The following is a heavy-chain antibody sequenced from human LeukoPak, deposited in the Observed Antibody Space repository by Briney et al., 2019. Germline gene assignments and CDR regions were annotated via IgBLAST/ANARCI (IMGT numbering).Heavy chain of an antibody. CDR1: GYTFTGYY. CDR3: ARGVRIQLWSFGY. CDR2: INPNSGGT. Sequence: ASVNVSCKASGYTFTGYYMHWVRQAPGQGLEWMGRINPNSGGTNYAQKFQGRVTMTRDTSNSTAYMELSRLRSDDTAVYYCARGVRIQLWSFGYWGQGTLVTVSS. V-gene: IGHV1-2*06. J-gene: IGHJ4*02. D-gene: IGHD5-18*01.